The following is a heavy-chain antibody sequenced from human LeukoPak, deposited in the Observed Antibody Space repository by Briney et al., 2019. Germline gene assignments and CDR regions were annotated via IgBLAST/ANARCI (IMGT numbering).Heavy chain of an antibody. V-gene: IGHV4-59*01. CDR2: IYYSGST. CDR1: GGSISTYY. Sequence: SEALSLTCTVSGGSISTYYWSWMRQPPGRGLEWIGYIYYSGSTNHNPSLQSRVTISVDTSKNQFSLKLNSVTAADTAVYYCARGGVPGGFYGSFDYWGQGTLVSVSS. CDR3: ARGGVPGGFYGSFDY. D-gene: IGHD3-10*01. J-gene: IGHJ4*02.